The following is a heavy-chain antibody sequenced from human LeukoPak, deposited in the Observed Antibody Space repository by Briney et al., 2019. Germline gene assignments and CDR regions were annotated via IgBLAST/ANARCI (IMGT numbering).Heavy chain of an antibody. Sequence: ASAKVSCKASGYTFTSYDVNSGREATGQGLEWMGWMDPTSGITGYAQKFQGRVTMTRNTSISTAYMELSSLRSDDTAVYYCVTSVVVAVRRAFDIWGEGTMVTVSS. V-gene: IGHV1-8*01. D-gene: IGHD2-15*01. J-gene: IGHJ3*02. CDR2: MDPTSGIT. CDR1: GYTFTSYD. CDR3: VTSVVVAVRRAFDI.